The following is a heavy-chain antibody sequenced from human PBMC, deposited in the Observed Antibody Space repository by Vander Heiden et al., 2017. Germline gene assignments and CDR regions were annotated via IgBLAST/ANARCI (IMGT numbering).Heavy chain of an antibody. CDR1: GFSFSDHY. Sequence: EVQLVESGVGLVQPGGSLRLSCSASGFSFSDHYMDWVCQAPGKGLDWVGRVRNKANSYTTEYAASVKGRFTISRDDSKNSRYLQMNSLKTEDTAVYYCVRGAFGTGTTFPWGQGTQVTVSS. D-gene: IGHD1-7*01. V-gene: IGHV3-72*01. CDR3: VRGAFGTGTTFP. CDR2: VRNKANSYTT. J-gene: IGHJ5*02.